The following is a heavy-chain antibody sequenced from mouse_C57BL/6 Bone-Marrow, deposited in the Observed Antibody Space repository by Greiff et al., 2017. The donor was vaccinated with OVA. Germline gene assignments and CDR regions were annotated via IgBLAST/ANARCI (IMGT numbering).Heavy chain of an antibody. Sequence: QVQLQQPGAELVKPGASVKLSCKASGYTFTSYWMQWVKQRPGQGLVWIGEIDPSDSYTNYNQKFKGKATLTVDTSSSTAYMQLSSLTSEDSAVYYCARKVTTVVEDAMDYWGQGTSVTVSS. CDR1: GYTFTSYW. J-gene: IGHJ4*01. D-gene: IGHD1-1*01. CDR3: ARKVTTVVEDAMDY. CDR2: IDPSDSYT. V-gene: IGHV1-50*01.